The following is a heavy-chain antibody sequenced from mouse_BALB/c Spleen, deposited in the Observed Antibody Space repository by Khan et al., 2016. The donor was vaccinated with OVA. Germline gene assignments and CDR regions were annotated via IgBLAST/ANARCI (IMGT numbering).Heavy chain of an antibody. Sequence: DLVKPGASVKLSCKASGYTFTSYWINWIKQRPGQGLECIGRIAPGSGSTYYNEMFKGTATLTVDTSSSTAYIQLSSLSSEDSAVYSCARSNYYGSSIYAMDYWGQGTSVTVSS. CDR2: IAPGSGST. D-gene: IGHD1-1*01. V-gene: IGHV1S41*01. CDR1: GYTFTSYW. CDR3: ARSNYYGSSIYAMDY. J-gene: IGHJ4*01.